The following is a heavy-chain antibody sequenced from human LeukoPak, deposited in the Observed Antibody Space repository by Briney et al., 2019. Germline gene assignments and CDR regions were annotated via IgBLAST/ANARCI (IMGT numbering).Heavy chain of an antibody. CDR2: VYYGGNT. CDR1: GGSISSSSYY. CDR3: ARQRADYFYHYLDV. J-gene: IGHJ6*03. Sequence: PSETLSLTCTVSGGSISSSSYYWDWVRQPPRKGLEWIGNVYYGGNTFYNSSLESRVTISVDMSKNQFSLKLSSLTAADTAVYYCARQRADYFYHYLDVWGKGTSVTVSS. V-gene: IGHV4-39*01.